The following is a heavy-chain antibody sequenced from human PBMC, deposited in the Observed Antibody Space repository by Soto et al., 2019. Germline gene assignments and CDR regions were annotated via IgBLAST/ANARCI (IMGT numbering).Heavy chain of an antibody. CDR2: ISAYNGNT. CDR3: ARADRFLEWLFRSRESFDY. Sequence: GASVKVPCKASGYTFTSYGISWVRQAPGQGLEWMGWISAYNGNTNYAQKLQGRVTMTTDTSTSTAYMELRSLRSDDTAVYYCARADRFLEWLFRSRESFDYWGQGTLVTVSS. CDR1: GYTFTSYG. D-gene: IGHD3-3*01. V-gene: IGHV1-18*01. J-gene: IGHJ4*02.